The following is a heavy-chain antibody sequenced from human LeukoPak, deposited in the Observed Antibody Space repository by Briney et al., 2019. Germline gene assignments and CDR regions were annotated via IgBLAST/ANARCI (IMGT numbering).Heavy chain of an antibody. J-gene: IGHJ4*02. Sequence: PSETLSLTCTVSGGSISSSNYYWGWIRQPPGKGLEWIGSIYYSGNTYYNPSLKSRVTISVDMSKNQISLKLSSVTAADTAVYYCARVGGWQYYFDYWGQGTLVTVSS. CDR1: GGSISSSNYY. CDR3: ARVGGWQYYFDY. V-gene: IGHV4-39*07. D-gene: IGHD3-16*01. CDR2: IYYSGNT.